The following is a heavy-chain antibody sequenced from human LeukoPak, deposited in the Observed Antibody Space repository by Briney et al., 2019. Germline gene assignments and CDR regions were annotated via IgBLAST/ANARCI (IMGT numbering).Heavy chain of an antibody. CDR3: ASSLYYYYGMDV. J-gene: IGHJ6*02. V-gene: IGHV3-21*01. CDR2: ISSSSSYI. Sequence: GGSLRLSCAASGFTFSSYGMHWVRQAPGKGLEWVSSISSSSSYIYYADSVKGRFTISRDNAKNSLYLQMNSLRAEDTAVYYCASSLYYYYGMDVWGQGTTVTVSS. CDR1: GFTFSSYG.